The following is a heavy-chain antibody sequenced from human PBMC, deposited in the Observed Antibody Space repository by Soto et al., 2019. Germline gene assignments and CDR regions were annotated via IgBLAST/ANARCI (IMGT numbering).Heavy chain of an antibody. V-gene: IGHV4-31*03. J-gene: IGHJ5*02. CDR1: GGSISSSNNY. CDR2: IYFSGST. Sequence: TLSLPFTVSGGSISSSNNYWSWVRQHPGKGLEWIGHIYFSGSTSYNPSLKSRLTISVDTSKNQFSLRLSSVTAADTGVYYCATLNIGVAVTPNWFDPWGQGTLVTVSS. CDR3: ATLNIGVAVTPNWFDP. D-gene: IGHD6-19*01.